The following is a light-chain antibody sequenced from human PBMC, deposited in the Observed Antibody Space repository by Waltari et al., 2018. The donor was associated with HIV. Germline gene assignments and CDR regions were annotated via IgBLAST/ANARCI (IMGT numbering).Light chain of an antibody. CDR2: KNN. V-gene: IGLV1-51*02. CDR1: SSNIGDTY. J-gene: IGLJ1*01. CDR3: GTWHNSLSAGYV. Sequence: QSVLTPQPPVSAAPGQTVTISCSVTSSNIGDTYASWLQQLTGTAPKLLIYKNNQRPSGTPDRFSGSKSGTSATLGITGLQTGDEADYFCGTWHNSLSAGYVFGTGTKVSVL.